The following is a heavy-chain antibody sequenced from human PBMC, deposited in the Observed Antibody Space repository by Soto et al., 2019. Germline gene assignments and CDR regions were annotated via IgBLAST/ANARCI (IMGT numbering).Heavy chain of an antibody. V-gene: IGHV3-23*01. CDR3: ATRPQGPGGYYGSGSYYPFHS. CDR1: GFTFSSYA. J-gene: IGHJ4*02. Sequence: EVQLLESGGGLVQPGGSLRLSCAASGFTFSSYAMSWVRQAPGKGLEWVSAISGSGGSTYYADSVKGRFTISRDNSKNTLYLQMNSLRAEDTAGYYCATRPQGPGGYYGSGSYYPFHSWGQGTLVTVSS. CDR2: ISGSGGST. D-gene: IGHD3-10*01.